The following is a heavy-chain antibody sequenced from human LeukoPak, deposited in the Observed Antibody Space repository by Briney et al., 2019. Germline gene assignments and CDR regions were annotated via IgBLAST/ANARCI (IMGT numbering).Heavy chain of an antibody. V-gene: IGHV3-48*01. D-gene: IGHD4-11*01. Sequence: GGSLRLSCADSGFTFSSYSMNWVRQAPGKGLEWVSYITSTATTTYYADSVKGRFTISRDNAKNSLYLQMNSLRAEDTAVYYCVRDRFYSFDYWGQGTLVTASS. CDR2: ITSTATTT. CDR3: VRDRFYSFDY. CDR1: GFTFSSYS. J-gene: IGHJ4*02.